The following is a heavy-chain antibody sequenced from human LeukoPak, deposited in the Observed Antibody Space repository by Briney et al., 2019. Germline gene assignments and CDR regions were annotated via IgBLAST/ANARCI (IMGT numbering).Heavy chain of an antibody. D-gene: IGHD6-13*01. J-gene: IGHJ4*02. V-gene: IGHV4-38-2*02. CDR1: GYSISSGYY. CDR3: ASSSWYPFAY. CDR2: INHSGST. Sequence: SETLSLTCTVSGYSISSGYYWGWIRQPPGKGLEWIGEINHSGSTNYNPSLKSRVTISVDTSKNQSSLKLSSVTAADTAVYYCASSSWYPFAYWGQGTLVTVSS.